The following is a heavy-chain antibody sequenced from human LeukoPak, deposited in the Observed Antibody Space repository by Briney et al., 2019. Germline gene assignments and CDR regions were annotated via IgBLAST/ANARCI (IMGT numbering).Heavy chain of an antibody. J-gene: IGHJ4*02. Sequence: SETLSLTCTVSGGSVSSGTYYWSWIRQPPGKGLEWIGYIYYSGSTNYNPSLKSRVTISVDTSKNQFSLKLSSVTAADTAVYYCARDARSGWYFYAYWGQGTLVTVSS. CDR3: ARDARSGWYFYAY. D-gene: IGHD6-19*01. V-gene: IGHV4-61*01. CDR2: IYYSGST. CDR1: GGSVSSGTYY.